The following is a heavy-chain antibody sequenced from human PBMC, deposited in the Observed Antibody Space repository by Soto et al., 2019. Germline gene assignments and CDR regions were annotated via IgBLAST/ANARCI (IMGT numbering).Heavy chain of an antibody. CDR3: ARSFSDSYYDLDF. D-gene: IGHD1-26*01. CDR2: ISWNSASM. V-gene: IGHV3-9*01. J-gene: IGHJ4*02. Sequence: EVQLVESGGGLVQPGRSLRLSCAASGFTFDDYAMHWVRQGPGKGLEWVSGISWNSASMDYADSVKDRFSISRDNAENSLYLQMNILKIEDTAFYYCARSFSDSYYDLDFWGQGTLVTVSS. CDR1: GFTFDDYA.